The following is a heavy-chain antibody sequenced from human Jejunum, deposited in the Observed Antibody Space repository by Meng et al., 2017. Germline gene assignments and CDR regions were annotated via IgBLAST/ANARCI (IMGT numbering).Heavy chain of an antibody. CDR2: DGSSK. CDR3: TRGAQYSGRGNYWNYFDP. CDR1: GFTPNNDG. D-gene: IGHD3-10*01. J-gene: IGHJ5*02. V-gene: IGHV3-33*01. Sequence: QVSVRQSGGGGVHPGRSPRLHCTASGFTPNNDGMNWVRQAPGKGLEGVAVDGSSKEYGDSVRGRFTISKDKSKNTVYLEMTSLRVEDTAIYYCTRGAQYSGRGNYWNYFDPWGQGNLVTVSS.